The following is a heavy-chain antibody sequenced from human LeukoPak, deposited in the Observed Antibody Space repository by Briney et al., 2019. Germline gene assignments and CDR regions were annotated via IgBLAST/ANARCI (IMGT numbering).Heavy chain of an antibody. D-gene: IGHD3-10*01. J-gene: IGHJ4*02. CDR3: ASRNYYLDH. CDR1: GFTFSTYS. V-gene: IGHV3-48*01. CDR2: ISSSGTTM. Sequence: GGSLRLSCAASGFTFSTYSMNWVRQAPGKGLDWVSYISSSGTTMCYADSVKGRFTISRDNSKSTLYLQINSLRAEDTAVYYCASRNYYLDHWGQGALVTVSS.